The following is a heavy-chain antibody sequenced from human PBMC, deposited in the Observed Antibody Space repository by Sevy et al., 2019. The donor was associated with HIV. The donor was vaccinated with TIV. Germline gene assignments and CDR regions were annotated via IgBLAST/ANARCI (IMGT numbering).Heavy chain of an antibody. J-gene: IGHJ5*02. D-gene: IGHD3-3*01. CDR1: GFIFNDYY. Sequence: GGSLRLSCAASGFIFNDYYMTWIRQAPGKGLEWISYISPGGGSIFYVDSVKGRFTISRDKAKNSLYLEMNSLTSEDTDVYYCGRAVLADFWSGSNIETNWFDPWGQGTLVTVSS. CDR2: ISPGGGSI. CDR3: GRAVLADFWSGSNIETNWFDP. V-gene: IGHV3-11*01.